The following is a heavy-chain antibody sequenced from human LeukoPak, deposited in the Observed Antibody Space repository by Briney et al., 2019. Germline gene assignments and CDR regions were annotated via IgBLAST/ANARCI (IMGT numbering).Heavy chain of an antibody. CDR1: ADSISTSSYY. Sequence: SETLSLTCSVSADSISTSSYYWGWIRQPPGKGLEWIGTIYYSGSTCYNPSLTSRITISVDTSKNQFSLKLSSVTAADTAVYYCARHKDYYYSYMDVWGKGTTVTISS. CDR2: IYYSGST. CDR3: ARHKDYYYSYMDV. J-gene: IGHJ6*03. V-gene: IGHV4-39*01.